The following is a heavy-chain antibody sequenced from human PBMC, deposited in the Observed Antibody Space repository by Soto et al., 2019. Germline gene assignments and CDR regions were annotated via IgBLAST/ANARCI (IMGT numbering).Heavy chain of an antibody. V-gene: IGHV3-23*01. Sequence: PGGSLRLSCAASGLTFNSYAMNWVRQAPGKGLEWVSFISDGGETTYYADSVKGRFTISRDNSKNTLYLQMNSLRAEDTAVYFCAKDSYLSGLGYWGQGTLVTVSS. CDR1: GLTFNSYA. CDR3: AKDSYLSGLGY. D-gene: IGHD2-15*01. J-gene: IGHJ4*02. CDR2: ISDGGETT.